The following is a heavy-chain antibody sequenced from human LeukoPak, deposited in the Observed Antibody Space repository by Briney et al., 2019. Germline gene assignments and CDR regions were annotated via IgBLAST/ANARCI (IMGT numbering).Heavy chain of an antibody. Sequence: GGSLRLSCAASGFTFSGYWMQWVRQVPGKGLLWVSRINSDGSSTSYADSVKGRFTISRDNAKNTVYLQMNSLRVEDTAVYYCARSTGGGSSSYWGQGTLVTVSS. V-gene: IGHV3-74*01. CDR1: GFTFSGYW. J-gene: IGHJ4*02. CDR2: INSDGSST. CDR3: ARSTGGGSSSY. D-gene: IGHD6-13*01.